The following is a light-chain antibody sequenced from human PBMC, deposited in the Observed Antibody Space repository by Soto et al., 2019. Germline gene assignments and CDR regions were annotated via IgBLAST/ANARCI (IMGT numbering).Light chain of an antibody. Sequence: DIQLTQSPSSVSASVGDRVTFTCRASQDISNWLAWYQQKPGKAPRLLIYGASTLESGVPSRFSGSRSGTDFNITISSLQPEDFATYYCQEADTFPTFGGGTKVDIK. V-gene: IGKV1-12*01. CDR1: QDISNW. J-gene: IGKJ4*01. CDR3: QEADTFPT. CDR2: GAS.